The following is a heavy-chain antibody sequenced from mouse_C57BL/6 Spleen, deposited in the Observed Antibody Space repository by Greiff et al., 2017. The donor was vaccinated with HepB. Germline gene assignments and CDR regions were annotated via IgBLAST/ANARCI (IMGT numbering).Heavy chain of an antibody. Sequence: EVKVEESGGGLVKPGGSLKLSCAASGFTFSSYAMSWVRQTPEKRLEWVATISDGGSYTYYPDNVKGRFTISRDNAKNNLYLQMSHLKSEDTAMYYCARDRDYYGSSYDAMDYWGQGTSVTVSS. CDR1: GFTFSSYA. J-gene: IGHJ4*01. CDR2: ISDGGSYT. V-gene: IGHV5-4*01. CDR3: ARDRDYYGSSYDAMDY. D-gene: IGHD1-1*01.